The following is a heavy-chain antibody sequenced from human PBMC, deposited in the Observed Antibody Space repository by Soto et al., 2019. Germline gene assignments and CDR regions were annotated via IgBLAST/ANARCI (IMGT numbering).Heavy chain of an antibody. J-gene: IGHJ4*02. CDR2: ISGSGGST. D-gene: IGHD2-8*01. CDR3: AKALGEVYAERNFDY. V-gene: IGHV3-23*01. Sequence: PGGSLRLSCAASGFTFSSYAMSWVRQAPGKGLEWVSAISGSGGSTYYADSVKGRFTISRDNSKNTLCLQMNSLRAEDTAVYYCAKALGEVYAERNFDYWGQGTLVTVSS. CDR1: GFTFSSYA.